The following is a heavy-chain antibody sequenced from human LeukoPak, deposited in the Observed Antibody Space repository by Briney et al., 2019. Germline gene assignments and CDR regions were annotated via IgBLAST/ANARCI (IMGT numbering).Heavy chain of an antibody. CDR3: ARGRHGSGSYFDY. J-gene: IGHJ4*02. CDR1: GFTFSSYG. CDR2: INSDGSST. D-gene: IGHD3-10*01. Sequence: PGRSLRLSCAASGFTFSSYGMHWVRQAPGKGLVWVSRINSDGSSTSYADSVKGRFTISRDNAKNTLYLQMNSLRAEDTAVYYCARGRHGSGSYFDYWGQGTLVTVSS. V-gene: IGHV3-74*01.